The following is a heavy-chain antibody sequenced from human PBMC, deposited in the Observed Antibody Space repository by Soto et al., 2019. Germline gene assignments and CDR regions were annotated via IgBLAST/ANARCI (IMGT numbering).Heavy chain of an antibody. V-gene: IGHV4-59*08. Sequence: SETLSLTCTVSGGSISSYYWSWIRQPPGKGLEWIGYIYYSGSTNYNPSLKSRVTISVDTSKNQFSLKLSSVTAADTAVYYCARSMVRGANWMDVWGKGTTVTVSS. CDR1: GGSISSYY. D-gene: IGHD3-10*01. CDR2: IYYSGST. J-gene: IGHJ6*04. CDR3: ARSMVRGANWMDV.